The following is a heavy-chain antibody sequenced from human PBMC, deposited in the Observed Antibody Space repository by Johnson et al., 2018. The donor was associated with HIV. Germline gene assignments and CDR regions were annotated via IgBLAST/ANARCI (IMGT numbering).Heavy chain of an antibody. Sequence: QVQLVESGGGLVKPGGSLRLSCAASGFTFSDYYMTWIRQAPGKGLEWFSYISSSGSAIYYADSVKGRFTISRDNAKNSLYLQMNSLRPEDTAVYFCASPREPRKFYTSGWFDAFDIWGQGTMVTVSS. J-gene: IGHJ3*02. CDR2: ISSSGSAI. V-gene: IGHV3-11*04. D-gene: IGHD6-19*01. CDR3: ASPREPRKFYTSGWFDAFDI. CDR1: GFTFSDYY.